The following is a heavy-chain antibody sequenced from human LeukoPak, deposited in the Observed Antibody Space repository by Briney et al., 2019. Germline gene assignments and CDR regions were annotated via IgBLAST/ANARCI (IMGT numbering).Heavy chain of an antibody. J-gene: IGHJ3*02. CDR2: ISGSSGSTT. Sequence: PGGSLTLSCAASGFTFGNYAMRSVRQAPGKGLEWVAAISGSSGSTTIYAGSVKGRFTVSRDNSKSTLYLQMNSLRAEDTAVYYCAKDQYGEAFDIWGPGTMVTVSS. D-gene: IGHD4-17*01. CDR1: GFTFGNYA. V-gene: IGHV3-23*01. CDR3: AKDQYGEAFDI.